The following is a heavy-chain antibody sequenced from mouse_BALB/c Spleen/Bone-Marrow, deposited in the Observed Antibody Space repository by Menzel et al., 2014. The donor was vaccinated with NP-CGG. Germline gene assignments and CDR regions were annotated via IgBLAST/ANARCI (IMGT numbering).Heavy chain of an antibody. D-gene: IGHD2-3*01. V-gene: IGHV1S81*02. CDR2: IIPSNGRT. CDR3: ARWLLQYFDV. Sequence: VQLQQSGAELVKPGASVKLSCKSSGYTFTSYWMHWVKQRPGQGLEWIGEIIPSNGRTNYNEKFKSKATLTVDKPSNTAYMQLSSLTSEDSAVYYCARWLLQYFDVWGAGTTVTVSS. CDR1: GYTFTSYW. J-gene: IGHJ1*01.